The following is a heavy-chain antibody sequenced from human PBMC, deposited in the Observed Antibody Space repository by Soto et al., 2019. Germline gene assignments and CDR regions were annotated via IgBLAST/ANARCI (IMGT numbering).Heavy chain of an antibody. Sequence: GGSLRLSCAASGFTLSDHYMSGIRQAPGKGLEWIGYSSNSGSFTRYADSVKSRFSISRDNAKNSLYLQINSLRGDDTAIYYCVRSGDNYNLLDYWGQGTPVTVSS. J-gene: IGHJ4*02. V-gene: IGHV3-11*06. D-gene: IGHD1-1*01. CDR3: VRSGDNYNLLDY. CDR1: GFTLSDHY. CDR2: SSNSGSFT.